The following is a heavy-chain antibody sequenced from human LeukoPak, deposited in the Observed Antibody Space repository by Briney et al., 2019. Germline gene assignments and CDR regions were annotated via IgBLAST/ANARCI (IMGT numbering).Heavy chain of an antibody. CDR1: GYSFTSYW. D-gene: IGHD3-22*01. J-gene: IGHJ4*02. V-gene: IGHV5-10-1*01. Sequence: GESLKISCKGSGYSFTSYWISWVRQMPGKGLEWMGRIVPSDSYTNYSPSFQGHVTISADKSISTAYLQWSSLKASDTAMYYCARQGIDSSGYYTAFTLDYWGQGTLVTVSS. CDR2: IVPSDSYT. CDR3: ARQGIDSSGYYTAFTLDY.